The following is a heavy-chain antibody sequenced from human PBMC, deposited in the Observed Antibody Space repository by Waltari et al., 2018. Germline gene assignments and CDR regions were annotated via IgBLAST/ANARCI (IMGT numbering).Heavy chain of an antibody. CDR3: ARDPRVDTISTTEYLDY. CDR1: GYTFTSYG. V-gene: IGHV1-18*01. CDR2: TSPSNDQP. Sequence: QVHLVQSGAEMGKPGASVKVSCKTSGYTFTSYGISWVRQAPGQGLEWIGWTSPSNDQPNFAQKRQGRVTMTTDPSTATAYLELRSLRSDDTAVYFCARDPRVDTISTTEYLDYWGQGTLVIVSA. D-gene: IGHD5-12*01. J-gene: IGHJ4*02.